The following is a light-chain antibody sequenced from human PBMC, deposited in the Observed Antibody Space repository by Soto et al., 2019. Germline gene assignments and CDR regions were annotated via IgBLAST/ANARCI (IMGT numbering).Light chain of an antibody. CDR2: GAS. CDR1: QSVSSSY. CDR3: QQYGSSPLT. J-gene: IGKJ1*01. V-gene: IGKV3-20*01. Sequence: EIVLTQSPGTLSLSPGERGNLSCRGSQSVSSSYLAWYQQKPGQAPRLLIYGASSRATGIPDRFSGSGSGTDFTLTISRLEPEDFAVYYCQQYGSSPLTFGQGTKVDIK.